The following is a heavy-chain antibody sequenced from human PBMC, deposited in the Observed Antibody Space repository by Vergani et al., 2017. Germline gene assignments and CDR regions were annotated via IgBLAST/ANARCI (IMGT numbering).Heavy chain of an antibody. CDR3: AKANPRKSGYDYLYYYHAIDV. CDR1: GFTFNHYA. J-gene: IGHJ6*02. V-gene: IGHV3-23*01. D-gene: IGHD5-12*01. Sequence: EVQLLESGGDLVQPGGSLRLSCAASGFTFNHYAMNWVRQAPGKGLDWVSGISGSGGSTYYAGSVKGRFTISRDSSKNTLYLQMNSMSAGDTAVYYCAKANPRKSGYDYLYYYHAIDVWGQGTTVTVSS. CDR2: ISGSGGST.